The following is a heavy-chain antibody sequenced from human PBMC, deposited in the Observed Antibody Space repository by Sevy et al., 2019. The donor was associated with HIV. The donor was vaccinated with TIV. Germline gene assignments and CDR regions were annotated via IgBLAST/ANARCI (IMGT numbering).Heavy chain of an antibody. V-gene: IGHV3-23*01. Sequence: GGSLRLSCAASGFTFSSYAMSWVRQAPGKGLEWVSAISGSGGSTYYADSVKGWFTISRDNSKNTLYLQMNSLRAEDTAVYYCAKYGEGLDAFDIWGQGTMVTVSS. CDR2: ISGSGGST. CDR1: GFTFSSYA. J-gene: IGHJ3*02. CDR3: AKYGEGLDAFDI. D-gene: IGHD4-17*01.